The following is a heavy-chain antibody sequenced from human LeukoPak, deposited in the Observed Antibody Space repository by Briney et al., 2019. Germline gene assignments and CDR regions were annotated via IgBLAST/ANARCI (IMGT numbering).Heavy chain of an antibody. CDR3: ARDRCSSTSCYRRNAFDT. CDR1: GGSISSGGYY. D-gene: IGHD2-2*01. V-gene: IGHV4-31*03. J-gene: IGHJ3*02. Sequence: PSQTLSLTCTVSGGSISSGGYYWSWIRQHPGKGLEWIGYIYYSGSTYYNPSLKSRVTISVDTSKNQFSLKLSSVTAADTAVYYCARDRCSSTSCYRRNAFDTWGQGTMVTVSS. CDR2: IYYSGST.